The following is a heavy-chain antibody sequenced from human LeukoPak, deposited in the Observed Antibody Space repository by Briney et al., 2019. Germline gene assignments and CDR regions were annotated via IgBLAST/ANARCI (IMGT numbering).Heavy chain of an antibody. CDR3: ARGQKYTSGYTVTELGSRYFDY. CDR1: GFTFSSYV. V-gene: IGHV3-30*03. Sequence: GGSLRLSCAASGFTFSSYVMHWVRQAPGKGLEWVAFISYDGSNKYYADSVKGRCTISRDNSKNTVYLQMNSLRAEDTAVYYCARGQKYTSGYTVTELGSRYFDYWGQGALVTVSS. J-gene: IGHJ4*02. D-gene: IGHD5-18*01. CDR2: ISYDGSNK.